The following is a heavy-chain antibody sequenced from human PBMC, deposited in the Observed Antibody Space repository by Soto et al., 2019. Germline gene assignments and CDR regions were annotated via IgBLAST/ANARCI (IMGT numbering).Heavy chain of an antibody. CDR2: ISSSSSYI. Sequence: PGGSLRLSCAASGSTFSSYSMNWVRQAPGKGLEWVSSISSSSSYIYYADSVKGRFTISRDNAKNSLYLQMNSLRAEDTAVYYCARGLNSGYDWGGYYYYGMDVWGQGTTVTVSS. J-gene: IGHJ6*02. V-gene: IGHV3-21*01. CDR1: GSTFSSYS. CDR3: ARGLNSGYDWGGYYYYGMDV. D-gene: IGHD5-12*01.